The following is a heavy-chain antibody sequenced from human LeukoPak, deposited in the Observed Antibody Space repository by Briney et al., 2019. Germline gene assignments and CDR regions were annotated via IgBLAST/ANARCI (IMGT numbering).Heavy chain of an antibody. Sequence: GGSLRLSCAASGFTFSNYWMSWVRQAPGKGPEWVANIKRDGSEKYYVDFLKGRFTISRDNAKNSLYLQMNSLRAEDTAVYYCARDYCTTTNCHNAFDVWGRGTRVTVSS. V-gene: IGHV3-7*01. CDR2: IKRDGSEK. J-gene: IGHJ3*01. CDR3: ARDYCTTTNCHNAFDV. D-gene: IGHD2-2*02. CDR1: GFTFSNYW.